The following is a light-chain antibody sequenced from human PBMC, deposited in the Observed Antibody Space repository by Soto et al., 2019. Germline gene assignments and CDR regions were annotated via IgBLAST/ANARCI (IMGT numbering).Light chain of an antibody. CDR3: QQLNSYPRLT. J-gene: IGKJ4*01. CDR2: AAS. CDR1: QGISSY. Sequence: DIQLTQSPSFLSASVGDRVTITCRASQGISSYLAWYQQKPGKAPKLLIYAASTLQSGVPSRFSRSGSGTEFTLTISSLQPEDFATYYCQQLNSYPRLTFGGGTKVEIK. V-gene: IGKV1-9*01.